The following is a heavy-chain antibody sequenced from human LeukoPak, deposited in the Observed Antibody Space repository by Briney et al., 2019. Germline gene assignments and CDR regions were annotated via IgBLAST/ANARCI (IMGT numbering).Heavy chain of an antibody. V-gene: IGHV3-23*01. D-gene: IGHD3-22*01. J-gene: IGHJ4*02. CDR3: ARDQAVVITEGFDY. CDR1: GFTFSSYA. CDR2: IRGSGSGA. Sequence: GGSLRLSCAASGFTFSSYAMSWVRQAPGKGLEWVSGIRGSGSGAYYADSVKGRFTISRDNSKSTLHLQMNGLRADDTAVYYCARDQAVVITEGFDYWGRGTLVTVSS.